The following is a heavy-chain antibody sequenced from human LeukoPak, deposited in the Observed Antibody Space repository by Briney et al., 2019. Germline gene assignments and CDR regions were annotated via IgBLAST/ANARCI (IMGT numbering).Heavy chain of an antibody. D-gene: IGHD6-19*01. V-gene: IGHV3-21*01. CDR3: ARDHSSGSAEYFQH. Sequence: GGSLRLSCAASGFTFSSYSMNWVRQAPGKGLEWVSSISSSSSYIYYADSVKGRFTISRDNAKNSLYPQMNSLRAEDTAVYYCARDHSSGSAEYFQHWGQGTLVTVSS. CDR1: GFTFSSYS. J-gene: IGHJ1*01. CDR2: ISSSSSYI.